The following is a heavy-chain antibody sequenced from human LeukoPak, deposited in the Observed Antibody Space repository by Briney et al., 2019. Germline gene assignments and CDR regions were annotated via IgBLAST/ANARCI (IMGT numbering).Heavy chain of an antibody. D-gene: IGHD6-13*01. J-gene: IGHJ4*02. CDR2: ISSSSSYI. CDR3: ARDLRGMVDY. Sequence: PGGSLRLSCAASGFTFSSYAMSWVRQAPGKGLEWVSSISSSSSYIYYADSVKGRFTISRDNAKNSLYLQMNSLRAEDTAVYYCARDLRGMVDYWGQGILVTVSS. CDR1: GFTFSSYA. V-gene: IGHV3-21*01.